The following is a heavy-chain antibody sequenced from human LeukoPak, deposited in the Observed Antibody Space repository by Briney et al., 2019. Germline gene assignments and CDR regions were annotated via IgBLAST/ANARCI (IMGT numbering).Heavy chain of an antibody. CDR1: GYTFTGYG. V-gene: IGHV1-18*01. Sequence: ASVKVSCKASGYTFTGYGISWVRQAPGQGLEWMGWISTYNGNTNYAQKLQGRVTMTTDTSTSTAYMELRSLRSDDTAVYYCARDEIDIVVVVAAAPDAFDIWGRGTMVTVSS. CDR2: ISTYNGNT. J-gene: IGHJ3*02. D-gene: IGHD2-15*01. CDR3: ARDEIDIVVVVAAAPDAFDI.